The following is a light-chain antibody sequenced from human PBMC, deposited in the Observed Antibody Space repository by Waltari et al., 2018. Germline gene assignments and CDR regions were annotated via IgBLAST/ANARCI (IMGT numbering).Light chain of an antibody. V-gene: IGKV3-15*01. CDR2: GAS. J-gene: IGKJ1*01. Sequence: IVMTQSPATLSVSPGERATLYCRARQSVSSNLAWYQQKPGQAPRLLNYGASTRATCIPARFSASGSGTEFALTIYSLQSEDFAVYYCQQYHNWPPWTFGQGTKVEIK. CDR1: QSVSSN. CDR3: QQYHNWPPWT.